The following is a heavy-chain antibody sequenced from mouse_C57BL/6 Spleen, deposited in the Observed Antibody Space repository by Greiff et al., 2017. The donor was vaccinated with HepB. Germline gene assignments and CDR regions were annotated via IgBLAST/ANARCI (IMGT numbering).Heavy chain of an antibody. D-gene: IGHD1-1*01. CDR1: GYTFTSYG. CDR2: IYPRSGNT. V-gene: IGHV1-81*01. J-gene: IGHJ4*01. CDR3: ARGATVDNYYAMDY. Sequence: VKLVESGAELARPGASVKLSCKASGYTFTSYGISWVKQRTGQGLEWIGEIYPRSGNTYYNEKFKGKATLTADKSSSTAYMELRSLTSEDSAVYFCARGATVDNYYAMDYWGQGTSVTVSS.